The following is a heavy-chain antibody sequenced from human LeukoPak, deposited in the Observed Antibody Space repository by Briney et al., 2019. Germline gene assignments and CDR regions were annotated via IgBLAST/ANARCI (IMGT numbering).Heavy chain of an antibody. CDR1: GFTFNNYA. J-gene: IGHJ4*02. D-gene: IGHD2/OR15-2a*01. V-gene: IGHV3-23*01. Sequence: PWVSLTLSCAASGFTFNNYAMNWFRQAPGKGLEWVSTISGSGGTTYYADSVKGRFTISRDNSKNTLYLQMNSLRAEDTAVYYCAKGSEYSTWGQGTLVTVSS. CDR3: AKGSEYST. CDR2: ISGSGGTT.